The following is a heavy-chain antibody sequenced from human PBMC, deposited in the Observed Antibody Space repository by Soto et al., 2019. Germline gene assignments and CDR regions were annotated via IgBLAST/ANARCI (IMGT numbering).Heavy chain of an antibody. J-gene: IGHJ4*02. CDR2: ISADNHNT. CDR1: GYTFTSYV. CDR3: ARESRNYDDRDY. Sequence: QVQLMQSGLEVKRPGASVKVSCKTSGYTFTSYVISWVRQAPGHGLEGMGWISADNHNTNVAQNFQGRVTLTTDTSTTTVFMELRNLRSYDTAVYYCARESRNYDDRDYWGQGTLVTVSS. V-gene: IGHV1-18*01. D-gene: IGHD3-22*01.